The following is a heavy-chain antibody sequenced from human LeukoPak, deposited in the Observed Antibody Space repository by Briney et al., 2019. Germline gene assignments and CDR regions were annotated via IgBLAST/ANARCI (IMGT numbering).Heavy chain of an antibody. Sequence: GGSLTLSCGASGFRLGSYSMDWVRQAPGKGLEWVSHINSGSYTIYYADSVKGRFTISRDNAGNSLYLQMNSLRDEDTAVYYCARVLLERPGIDSFDMWGQGAMVTVSS. J-gene: IGHJ3*02. CDR3: ARVLLERPGIDSFDM. CDR1: GFRLGSYS. V-gene: IGHV3-48*02. D-gene: IGHD1-1*01. CDR2: INSGSYTI.